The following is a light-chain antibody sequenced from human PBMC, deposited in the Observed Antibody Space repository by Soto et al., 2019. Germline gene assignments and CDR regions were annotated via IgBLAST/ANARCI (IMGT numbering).Light chain of an antibody. Sequence: QSALTQPASVSGSPGQSITISCTGTSSTVGGFNVVSWYQQHPGKAPKVIIYEGIKRPSGVSNRFSGSNSGSTASLTISGLQAEDEADYYCSSYTISTTLVFGTGTKVTVL. V-gene: IGLV2-14*02. CDR3: SSYTISTTLV. CDR2: EGI. CDR1: SSTVGGFNV. J-gene: IGLJ1*01.